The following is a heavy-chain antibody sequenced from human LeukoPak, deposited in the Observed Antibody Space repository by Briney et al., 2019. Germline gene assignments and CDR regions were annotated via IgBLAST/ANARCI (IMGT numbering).Heavy chain of an antibody. J-gene: IGHJ3*01. CDR2: IRSDSITK. CDR1: LFSTSNYV. V-gene: IGHV3-48*02. CDR3: SRDYSRWHGDING. D-gene: IGHD3-10*01. Sequence: GGSLRVSRVGSLFSTSNYVMNWVCQALERGLEWLSYIRSDSITKYYADSVEGRFTISRHNAQNSLKLQMNSLRDEDSRVYFCSRDYSRWHGDINGWGQGTMVTVSS.